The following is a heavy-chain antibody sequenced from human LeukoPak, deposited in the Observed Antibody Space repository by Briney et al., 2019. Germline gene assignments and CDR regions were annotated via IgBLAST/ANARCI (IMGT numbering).Heavy chain of an antibody. D-gene: IGHD1-7*01. CDR2: ISYDGSNK. CDR3: ARSPYNWNYHFDY. Sequence: AGGSLRLSCAASGFTFRSYAMHWVRQAPGKGLEWVAVISYDGSNKYYADSVKGRFTISRDNSKNTLYLQMNSLRAEDTAVYYCARSPYNWNYHFDYWGQGTLVTVSS. J-gene: IGHJ4*02. V-gene: IGHV3-30-3*01. CDR1: GFTFRSYA.